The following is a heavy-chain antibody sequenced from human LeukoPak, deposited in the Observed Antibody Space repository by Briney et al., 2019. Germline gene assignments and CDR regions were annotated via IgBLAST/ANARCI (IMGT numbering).Heavy chain of an antibody. J-gene: IGHJ4*02. V-gene: IGHV4-59*01. CDR1: GGSISSYY. D-gene: IGHD3-22*01. CDR3: VSRTMIVGSFDY. CDR2: IYYSGST. Sequence: VKPSETLSLTCTVSGGSISSYYWSWVRQPPGKGLEWIGYIYYSGSTNYNPSLKSRVTISVDTSKNQFSLKLSSVTAADTAVYYCVSRTMIVGSFDYWGQGTLVTVSS.